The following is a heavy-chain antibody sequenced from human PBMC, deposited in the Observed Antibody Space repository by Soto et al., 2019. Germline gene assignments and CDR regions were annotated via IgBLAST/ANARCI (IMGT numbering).Heavy chain of an antibody. CDR1: GGSISSGDYY. D-gene: IGHD3-3*01. CDR2: IYYSGST. V-gene: IGHV4-30-4*01. J-gene: IGHJ3*02. CDR3: ARDGGSNYEFWSGYLDAFYI. Sequence: SETLSLTCTVSGGSISSGDYYWSWIRQPPGKGLEWIGYIYYSGSTYYNPSLKGRVTISVDTSKNQFSLKLSSVTAADTAVYYCARDGGSNYEFWSGYLDAFYIWGQGTMVTVSS.